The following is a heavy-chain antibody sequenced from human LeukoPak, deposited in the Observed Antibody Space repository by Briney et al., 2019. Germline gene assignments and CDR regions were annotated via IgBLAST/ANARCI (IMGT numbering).Heavy chain of an antibody. CDR3: ARARFPYYRLSGADSYFMDV. CDR1: GGTFNNYA. D-gene: IGHD3-10*01. J-gene: IGHJ6*03. CDR2: IIPIFGTT. Sequence: SVKVSCKASGGTFNNYAMSWVRQAPGQGLEWMGGIIPIFGTTNYAQKFRGRVTITADKSTSTAYMELSSLRSEDTGVYYCARARFPYYRLSGADSYFMDVWGKGTTVTVSS. V-gene: IGHV1-69*06.